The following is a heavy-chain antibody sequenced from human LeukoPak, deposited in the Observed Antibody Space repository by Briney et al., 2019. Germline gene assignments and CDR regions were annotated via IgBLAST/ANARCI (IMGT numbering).Heavy chain of an antibody. CDR2: ISGSGGST. CDR1: GFTFSSYA. Sequence: PGGSLRLSCAASGFTFSSYAMSWVRQAPGKGLEWVSAISGSGGSTYYADSVKGRFTISRDNSKNTLYLQMNSLRAEDTAVYYCAKDIVYSSGWYGSYYYGMDVWGKGTTVTVSS. D-gene: IGHD6-19*01. V-gene: IGHV3-23*01. CDR3: AKDIVYSSGWYGSYYYGMDV. J-gene: IGHJ6*04.